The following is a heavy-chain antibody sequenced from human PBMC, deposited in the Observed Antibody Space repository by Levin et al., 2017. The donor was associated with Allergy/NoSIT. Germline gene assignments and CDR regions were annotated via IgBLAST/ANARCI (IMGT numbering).Heavy chain of an antibody. J-gene: IGHJ4*02. Sequence: GGSLRLSCAASGFTFSSYSMNWVRQAPGKGLEWVSYISSSSSTIYYADSVKGRFTISRDNAKNSLYLQMNSLRAEDTAVYYCARNGYDFWSGYYLGFDYWGQGTLVTVSS. CDR3: ARNGYDFWSGYYLGFDY. V-gene: IGHV3-48*01. CDR2: ISSSSSTI. D-gene: IGHD3-3*01. CDR1: GFTFSSYS.